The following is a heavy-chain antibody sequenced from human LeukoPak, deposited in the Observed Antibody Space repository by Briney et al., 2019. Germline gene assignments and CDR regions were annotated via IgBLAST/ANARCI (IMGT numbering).Heavy chain of an antibody. Sequence: GESLKISCKGSGYSFTSYWIGWGRQMPGKGLEWMGIIYPVDSDTRYSPSFQGQVTISADKSISTAYLQWSSLKASDTAMYYCARGGYCSGGSCYIYRHWFDPWGQGTLVTVSS. J-gene: IGHJ5*02. V-gene: IGHV5-51*01. CDR1: GYSFTSYW. CDR3: ARGGYCSGGSCYIYRHWFDP. D-gene: IGHD2-15*01. CDR2: IYPVDSDT.